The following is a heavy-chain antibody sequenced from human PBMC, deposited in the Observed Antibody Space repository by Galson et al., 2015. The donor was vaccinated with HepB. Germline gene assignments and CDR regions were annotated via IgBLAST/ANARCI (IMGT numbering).Heavy chain of an antibody. CDR2: IYYSGST. Sequence: ETLSLTCTVSGGSISSYYWSWIRQPPGKGLEWIGYIYYSGSTNYNPSLKSRVTISVDTSKNQFSLKLSSVTAADTAVYYCARLAVAGPEDNWFDPWGQGTLVTVSS. D-gene: IGHD6-19*01. J-gene: IGHJ5*02. V-gene: IGHV4-59*08. CDR1: GGSISSYY. CDR3: ARLAVAGPEDNWFDP.